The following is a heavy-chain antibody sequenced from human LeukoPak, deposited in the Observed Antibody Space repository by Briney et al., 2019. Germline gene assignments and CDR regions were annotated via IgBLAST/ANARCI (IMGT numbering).Heavy chain of an antibody. J-gene: IGHJ6*02. CDR2: INAGNGNT. D-gene: IGHD3-16*01. V-gene: IGHV1-3*01. CDR3: ARDLGYVGYYYYGMDV. CDR1: GYTFTSYA. Sequence: GASVKVSCKASGYTFTSYAMHWVRQAPGQRLEWMGWINAGNGNTKYSQKFQGRVTITRDTSASTAYMELSSLRSEDTAVYYCARDLGYVGYYYYGMDVWGQGTTVTVSS.